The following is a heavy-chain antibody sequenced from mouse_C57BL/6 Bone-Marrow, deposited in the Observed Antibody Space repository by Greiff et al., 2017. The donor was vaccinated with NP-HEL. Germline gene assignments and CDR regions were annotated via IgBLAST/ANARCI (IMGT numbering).Heavy chain of an antibody. D-gene: IGHD2-2*01. J-gene: IGHJ3*01. V-gene: IGHV1-69*01. CDR3: ARESYGYAPSAY. Sequence: QVQLQQPGAELVMPGASVKLSCKASGYTFTSYWMHWVKQRPGQGLEWIGEIDPSDSYTNYNQKFKGKSTLTVDKSSSTAYMQLSSLTSEDSAVYYCARESYGYAPSAYWGQGTLVTVSA. CDR2: IDPSDSYT. CDR1: GYTFTSYW.